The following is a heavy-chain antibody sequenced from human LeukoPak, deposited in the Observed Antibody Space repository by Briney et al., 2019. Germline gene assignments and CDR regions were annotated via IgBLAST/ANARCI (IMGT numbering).Heavy chain of an antibody. D-gene: IGHD5-12*01. Sequence: PGGSLRLSCAASGFTVSSNYMSWVRQAPGKGLVWVSRINSDGSSTNYADSVKGRFSISRDNAKNTLYLEMNSLRAEDTAVYYCASNIVATIQYWGQGTLVTVSS. V-gene: IGHV3-74*01. CDR3: ASNIVATIQY. J-gene: IGHJ4*02. CDR2: INSDGSST. CDR1: GFTVSSNY.